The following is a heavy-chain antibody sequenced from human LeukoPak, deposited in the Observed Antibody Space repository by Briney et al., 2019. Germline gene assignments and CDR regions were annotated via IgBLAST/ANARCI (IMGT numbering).Heavy chain of an antibody. Sequence: GGSLRLSCAASGFTFSSYSMAWVRQAPGKGLEWVSIISGSGDSTYFADYVKGRFTISRDNSKNTLFLQMNSLRAEDTAVYYCSRAAMVRGVDYFDYWGQGTLVTVSS. CDR2: ISGSGDST. J-gene: IGHJ4*02. V-gene: IGHV3-23*01. CDR1: GFTFSSYS. CDR3: SRAAMVRGVDYFDY. D-gene: IGHD3-10*01.